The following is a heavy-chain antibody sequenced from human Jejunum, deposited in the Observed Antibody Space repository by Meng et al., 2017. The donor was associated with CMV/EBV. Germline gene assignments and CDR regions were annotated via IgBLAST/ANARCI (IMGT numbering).Heavy chain of an antibody. J-gene: IGHJ4*02. CDR1: GYTCTSYR. Sequence: GGGGEKTGASVTGSLKGAGYTCTSYRITWVRQAPGQGLEWMGWINAYNGDTNYAQTLQGRVTMTTDTSTSTAYMELRSLRSDDTAVYYCARVEVGITSGDYWGQGTLVTVSS. CDR2: INAYNGDT. D-gene: IGHD1-26*01. CDR3: ARVEVGITSGDY. V-gene: IGHV1-18*01.